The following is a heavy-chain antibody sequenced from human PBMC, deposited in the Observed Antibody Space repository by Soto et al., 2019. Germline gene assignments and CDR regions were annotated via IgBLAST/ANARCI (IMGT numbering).Heavy chain of an antibody. CDR2: IYYSGNT. CDR3: ARGFDCFRWFDP. CDR1: GESVTSGDYY. D-gene: IGHD2-21*02. Sequence: SETLSLTCTVSGESVTSGDYYWSWIRQPPGKGLEWIGYIYYSGNTNYSPSLKSRVAISLDTSHNQFTLQLHSLAAADPTVYFWARGFDCFRWFDPWGQGTLVTVAS. J-gene: IGHJ5*01. V-gene: IGHV4-61*08.